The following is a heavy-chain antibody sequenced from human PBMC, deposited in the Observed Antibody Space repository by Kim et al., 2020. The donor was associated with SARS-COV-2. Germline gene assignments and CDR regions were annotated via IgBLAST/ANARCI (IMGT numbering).Heavy chain of an antibody. Sequence: PDPVTGRFTNTRDNSKNTLYLQMNSLRAEDTAVYYCAKTLWFGRGAFDIWGQGTMVTVSS. J-gene: IGHJ3*02. CDR3: AKTLWFGRGAFDI. V-gene: IGHV3-23*01. D-gene: IGHD3-10*01.